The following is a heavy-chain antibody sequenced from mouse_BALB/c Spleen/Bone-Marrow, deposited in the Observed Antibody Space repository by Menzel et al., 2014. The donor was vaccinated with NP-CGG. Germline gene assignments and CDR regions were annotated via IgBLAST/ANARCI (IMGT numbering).Heavy chain of an antibody. V-gene: IGHV3-6*02. J-gene: IGHJ2*01. CDR1: GYSITSGYY. Sequence: EVHLVESGPGLVKPSQSLSLTCSVTGYSITSGYYWNWIRQFPGSKLEWMGYITYDGSNNYNPSLKNRISITRDTSKNQFFLKLNSVTTEDTATYYCARRGYGNLDYWGQGTTLTVSS. D-gene: IGHD2-10*02. CDR2: ITYDGSN. CDR3: ARRGYGNLDY.